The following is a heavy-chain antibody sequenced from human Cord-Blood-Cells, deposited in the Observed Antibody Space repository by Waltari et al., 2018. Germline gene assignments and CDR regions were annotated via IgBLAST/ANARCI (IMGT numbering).Heavy chain of an antibody. V-gene: IGHV4-39*01. D-gene: IGHD2-2*01. CDR3: ARLLGFCSSTSCYLGLNKNPFDY. CDR1: GGSISSSSYY. J-gene: IGHJ4*02. CDR2: IYYSGST. Sequence: QLQLQESGPGLVKPSETLSLTCTVSGGSISSSSYYWGWTRQPPGKGLEWIGSIYYSGSTYYNPSLKSRVTISVDTSKNQFSLKLSSVTAADTAVYYCARLLGFCSSTSCYLGLNKNPFDYWGQGTLVTVSS.